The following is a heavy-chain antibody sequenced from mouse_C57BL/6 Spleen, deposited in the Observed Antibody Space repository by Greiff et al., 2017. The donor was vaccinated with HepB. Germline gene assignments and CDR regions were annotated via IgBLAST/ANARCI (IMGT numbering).Heavy chain of an antibody. V-gene: IGHV5-4*01. J-gene: IGHJ2*01. D-gene: IGHD4-1*02. CDR3: AREPQLGPYYFDY. Sequence: EVQLVESGGGLVKPGGSLKLSCAASGFTFSSYAMSWVRQTPEKRLEWVATISDGGSYTYYPDNVKGRFTISRDNAKNNLYLQMSHLKSEDTAMYYCAREPQLGPYYFDYWGQGTTLTVSS. CDR2: ISDGGSYT. CDR1: GFTFSSYA.